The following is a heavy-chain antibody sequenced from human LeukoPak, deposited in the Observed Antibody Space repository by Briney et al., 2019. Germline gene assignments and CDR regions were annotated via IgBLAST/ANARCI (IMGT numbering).Heavy chain of an antibody. Sequence: SETLSLTCTVSGGSISSSSYYWGWIRQPPGKGLEWIGEINHSGSTNYNPSLKSRVTISVDTSKNQFSLKLSSVTAADTAVYYCASKRGGGARRFDYWGQGTLVTVSS. J-gene: IGHJ4*02. D-gene: IGHD3-16*01. V-gene: IGHV4-39*07. CDR2: INHSGST. CDR3: ASKRGGGARRFDY. CDR1: GGSISSSSYY.